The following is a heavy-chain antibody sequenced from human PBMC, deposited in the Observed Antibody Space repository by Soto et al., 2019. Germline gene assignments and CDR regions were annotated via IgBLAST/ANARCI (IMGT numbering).Heavy chain of an antibody. Sequence: SETLSLTCAVYGGSFSGYYWSWIRQPPGKGLEWIGEINHSGSTNYNPSLKSRVTISVDTSKNQFSLKLSSVTAADTAVYYCARYLYYDILTGYPRAAYFDYWGQGTLVTVSS. V-gene: IGHV4-34*01. J-gene: IGHJ4*02. D-gene: IGHD3-9*01. CDR3: ARYLYYDILTGYPRAAYFDY. CDR1: GGSFSGYY. CDR2: INHSGST.